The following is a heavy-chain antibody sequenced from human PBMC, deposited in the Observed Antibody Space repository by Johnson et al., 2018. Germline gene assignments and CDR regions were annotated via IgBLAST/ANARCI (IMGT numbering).Heavy chain of an antibody. J-gene: IGHJ3*01. CDR3: VRDLIGAAVNLYDALDV. V-gene: IGHV3-30-3*01. Sequence: QVQLVESGGGVVQXGTSLRLSCTASGFNFSNYALHWVRQAPGEGLEWVGVISFDGNERHFADSVKGRFTISGDNSKNTLFLQMNSLRLQDTALYYWVRDLIGAAVNLYDALDVWGRGTLVSVSS. CDR2: ISFDGNER. CDR1: GFNFSNYA. D-gene: IGHD3-10*01.